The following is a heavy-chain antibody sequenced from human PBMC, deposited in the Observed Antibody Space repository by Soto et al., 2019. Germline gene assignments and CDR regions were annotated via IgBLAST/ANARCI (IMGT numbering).Heavy chain of an antibody. CDR2: ISAYNGNT. V-gene: IGHV1-18*04. Sequence: ASVKVSCKASGYTFTSYGISWVRQAPGQGLEWMGWISAYNGNTNYAQKLQGRVTMTTDTSTSTAYMELRSLTSDVTAVYYCAREVRLRWYYIDPWGQGTLVTVSS. D-gene: IGHD4-17*01. CDR1: GYTFTSYG. J-gene: IGHJ5*02. CDR3: AREVRLRWYYIDP.